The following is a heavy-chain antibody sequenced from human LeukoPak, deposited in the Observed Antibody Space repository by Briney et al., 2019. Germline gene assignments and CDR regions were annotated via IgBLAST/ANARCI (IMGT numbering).Heavy chain of an antibody. Sequence: GGSLRLSCAASGFTFSRYWMTWVRQAPGKGLEWVANIKQDGSEKYYVDSVKGRFTISRDNGKNSLYLQMNSPRAEDTAVYYCARSRITMIVLVMTKYYFDYWGQGTLVTVSS. CDR3: ARSRITMIVLVMTKYYFDY. V-gene: IGHV3-7*01. CDR2: IKQDGSEK. D-gene: IGHD3-22*01. CDR1: GFTFSRYW. J-gene: IGHJ4*02.